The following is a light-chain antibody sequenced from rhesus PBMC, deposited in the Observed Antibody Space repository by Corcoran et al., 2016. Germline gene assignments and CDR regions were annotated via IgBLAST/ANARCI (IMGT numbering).Light chain of an antibody. CDR1: ENVNNY. V-gene: IGKV1-74*01. Sequence: DIQMTQSPSSLSASVGDRVTITCRASENVNNYLNWYQQKPGKAPKLLIYKASTLQRGVPSRLSGSGSGTDYTFTISSLQHEDVATYYCQHTYGTPYSFGQGTKVEIK. CDR3: QHTYGTPYS. J-gene: IGKJ2*01. CDR2: KAS.